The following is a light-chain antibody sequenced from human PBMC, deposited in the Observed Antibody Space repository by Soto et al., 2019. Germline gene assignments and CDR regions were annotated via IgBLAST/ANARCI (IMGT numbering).Light chain of an antibody. CDR3: CSYAGGYTLV. V-gene: IGLV2-11*01. CDR1: RYDVGGYNY. J-gene: IGLJ3*02. Sequence: QSALTQTPSVSGSPGQSVTMSCTGTRYDVGGYNYVSWYQQHPGKAPKVIIYDVTKRPSGVPDRFSGSKSGNTASLTISGLQAEDEADYYCCSYAGGYTLVFGGGTKLTVL. CDR2: DVT.